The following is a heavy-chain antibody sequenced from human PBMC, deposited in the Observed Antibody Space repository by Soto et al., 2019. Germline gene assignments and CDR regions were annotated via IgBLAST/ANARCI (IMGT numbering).Heavy chain of an antibody. CDR3: AKDNGNYGSGSFSH. J-gene: IGHJ4*02. Sequence: EVQLLESGGGLVQPGGSLRLSCAASGFTFGSYAMSWVRQAPGKGLEWVSLISGTGDSSEYANSVKGRFTISRDYSKTTVFVQMNSLRAEDTAVYFCAKDNGNYGSGSFSHWGQGTLVXVSS. D-gene: IGHD3-10*01. CDR2: ISGTGDSS. V-gene: IGHV3-23*01. CDR1: GFTFGSYA.